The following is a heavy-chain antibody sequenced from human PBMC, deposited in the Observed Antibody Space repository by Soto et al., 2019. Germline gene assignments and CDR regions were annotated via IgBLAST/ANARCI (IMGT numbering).Heavy chain of an antibody. J-gene: IGHJ5*02. D-gene: IGHD6-6*01. CDR3: ARSPVMYSSSAHIWFDP. V-gene: IGHV1-2*02. CDR2: INPNSGGT. Sequence: QVQLVQSGAEVKKPGASVKVSCKASGYTFTGYYMHWVRQAPGQGLEWMGWINPNSGGTNYAKKFQGRVTMTRDASISTAYMELSRLRSDDTAVYYCARSPVMYSSSAHIWFDPCGQGTLVTVSS. CDR1: GYTFTGYY.